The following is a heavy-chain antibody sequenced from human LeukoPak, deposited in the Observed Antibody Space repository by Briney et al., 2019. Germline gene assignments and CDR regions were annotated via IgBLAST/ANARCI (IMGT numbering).Heavy chain of an antibody. Sequence: TGGSLRLSCAASGFTFSSYAMSWVRQAPGKGLEWVSAISGSGGSTYYADSVKGRFAISRDNSKNTLYLQMNSLRAEDTAVYYCAKALPPLGYCSSPSCHKPYWGQGTLVTVSS. V-gene: IGHV3-23*01. J-gene: IGHJ4*02. CDR2: ISGSGGST. CDR1: GFTFSSYA. D-gene: IGHD2-2*02. CDR3: AKALPPLGYCSSPSCHKPY.